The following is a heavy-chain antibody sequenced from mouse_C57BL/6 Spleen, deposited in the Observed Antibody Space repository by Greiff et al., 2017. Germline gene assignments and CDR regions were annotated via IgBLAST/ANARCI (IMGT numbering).Heavy chain of an antibody. CDR1: GYTFTSYW. CDR2: IHPNSGST. Sequence: QVQLKQSGAELVKPGASVKLSCKASGYTFTSYWMHWVKQRPGQGLEWIGMIHPNSGSTNYNEKFKSKATLTVDKSSSTAYMQLSSLTSEDSAVYYCAREANWDAVDYWGQGTTLTVSS. V-gene: IGHV1-64*01. J-gene: IGHJ2*01. CDR3: AREANWDAVDY. D-gene: IGHD4-1*01.